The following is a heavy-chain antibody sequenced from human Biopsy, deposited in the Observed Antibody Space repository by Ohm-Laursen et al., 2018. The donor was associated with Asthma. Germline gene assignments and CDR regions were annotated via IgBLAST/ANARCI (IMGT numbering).Heavy chain of an antibody. Sequence: DSVKVSCKASGYTFIGCHIHWMRQAPGQGLEWMGRINPNSGGTNYAQKFQGRVTMTRDTPISTAYMEVSRLRSDDTAVYYCARGQKSAGDRWFDPWGQGTLVTVSS. CDR2: INPNSGGT. CDR1: GYTFIGCH. CDR3: ARGQKSAGDRWFDP. D-gene: IGHD6-13*01. V-gene: IGHV1-2*06. J-gene: IGHJ5*02.